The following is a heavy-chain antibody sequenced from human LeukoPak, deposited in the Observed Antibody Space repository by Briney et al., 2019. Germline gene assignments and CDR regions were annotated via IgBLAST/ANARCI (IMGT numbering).Heavy chain of an antibody. Sequence: SQTLPLTCTVSGGSISSGSYYWSWIRQPAGKGLEWIGRIYTSGSTNYNPSLKSRVTISVDTSKNQFSLKLSSVTAADTAVYYCARVSVVVPAAMVDVWGKGTTVTVSS. CDR3: ARVSVVVPAAMVDV. CDR2: IYTSGST. J-gene: IGHJ6*04. D-gene: IGHD2-2*01. V-gene: IGHV4-61*02. CDR1: GGSISSGSYY.